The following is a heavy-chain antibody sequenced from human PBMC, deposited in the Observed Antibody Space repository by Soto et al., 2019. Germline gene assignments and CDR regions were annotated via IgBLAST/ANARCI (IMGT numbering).Heavy chain of an antibody. V-gene: IGHV1-69*13. Sequence: GASVKVSCKASGGTFSSYASSWVRQAPGQGLEWMGGIIPIFGTANYAQKFQGRVTITADESTSTAYMELSSLRSEDTAVYYCAREKSPRYYYYGMDVWGQGTTVTVSS. CDR1: GGTFSSYA. J-gene: IGHJ6*02. CDR2: IIPIFGTA. CDR3: AREKSPRYYYYGMDV.